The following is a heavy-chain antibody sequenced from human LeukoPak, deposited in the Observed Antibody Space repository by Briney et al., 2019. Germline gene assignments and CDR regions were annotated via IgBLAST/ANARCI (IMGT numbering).Heavy chain of an antibody. CDR3: ARLGPSSSSWREVDY. CDR1: GYTFTGYY. J-gene: IGHJ4*02. V-gene: IGHV1-2*02. D-gene: IGHD6-13*01. Sequence: ASVKVSCKAFGYTFTGYYMHWVRQAPGQGLEWMGWINPNGGGTNYAQKFQGRVTMTRDTSISTAYMELSRLGSDDTAVYYCARLGPSSSSWREVDYWGQGTLVTVSS. CDR2: INPNGGGT.